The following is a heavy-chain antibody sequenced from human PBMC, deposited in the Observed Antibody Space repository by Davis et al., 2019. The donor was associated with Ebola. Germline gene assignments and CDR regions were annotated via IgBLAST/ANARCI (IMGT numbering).Heavy chain of an antibody. CDR1: GGTFSSYA. D-gene: IGHD2-2*02. J-gene: IGHJ6*02. CDR3: ARAGVVVVPAAILFGYYGMDV. V-gene: IGHV1-69*13. Sequence: SVKVSCKASGGTFSSYAISWVRQAPGQGLEWMGGIIPIFGAANYAQKFQGRVTITADESTSTAYMELSSLRSEDTAVYYCARAGVVVVPAAILFGYYGMDVWGQGTTVTVSS. CDR2: IIPIFGAA.